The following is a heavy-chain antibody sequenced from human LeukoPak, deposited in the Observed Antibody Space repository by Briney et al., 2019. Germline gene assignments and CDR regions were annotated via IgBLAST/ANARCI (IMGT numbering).Heavy chain of an antibody. J-gene: IGHJ3*02. D-gene: IGHD1-1*01. Sequence: SETLSLTCTVSGGSISSYYWSWIRQPPGKGLEWIGYIYYRGSTNYNPSLKSRVTISVDTSKNQFSLKLSSVTAADTAVYYCARVPTYDAFDIWGQGTMVTVSS. CDR2: IYYRGST. CDR3: ARVPTYDAFDI. V-gene: IGHV4-59*01. CDR1: GGSISSYY.